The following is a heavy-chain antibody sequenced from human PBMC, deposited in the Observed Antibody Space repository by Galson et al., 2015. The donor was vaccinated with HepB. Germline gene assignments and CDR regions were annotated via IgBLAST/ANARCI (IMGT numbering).Heavy chain of an antibody. D-gene: IGHD3-10*01. Sequence: SVKVSCKASGYTFTSYAMHWVRQAPGQRLEWMGWINAGNGNTKYSQKFQGRVTITRDTSASTAYMELSSLRSEDTAVYYRAREDLLLWFGELLSPPDYWGQGTLVTVSS. CDR3: AREDLLLWFGELLSPPDY. J-gene: IGHJ4*02. CDR2: INAGNGNT. V-gene: IGHV1-3*01. CDR1: GYTFTSYA.